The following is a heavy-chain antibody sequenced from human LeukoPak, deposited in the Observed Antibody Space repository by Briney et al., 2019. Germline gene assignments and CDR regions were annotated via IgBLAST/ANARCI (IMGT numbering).Heavy chain of an antibody. CDR3: ASADYDLAFDI. CDR1: GGSISSGGYY. V-gene: IGHV4-31*03. D-gene: IGHD4-17*01. Sequence: PSETLSLTCTVSGGSISSGGYYWSWIRQHPGKGLEWIGYIYYSGSTDYNPSLNSRFTMSVDTSKNQFSLKLSSVTAADTAVYYCASADYDLAFDIWGQGTMATVSS. CDR2: IYYSGST. J-gene: IGHJ3*02.